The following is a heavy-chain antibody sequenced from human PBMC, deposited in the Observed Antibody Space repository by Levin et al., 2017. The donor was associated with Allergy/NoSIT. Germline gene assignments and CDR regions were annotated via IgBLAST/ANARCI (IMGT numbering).Heavy chain of an antibody. CDR3: ARGFRLPAANNWFDP. CDR1: GYTFTGYY. J-gene: IGHJ5*02. D-gene: IGHD2-2*01. CDR2: INPNSGGT. V-gene: IGHV1-2*02. Sequence: ASVKVSCKASGYTFTGYYMHWVRQAPGQGLEWMGWINPNSGGTNYAQKFQGRVTMTRDTSISTAYMELSRLRSDDTAVYYCARGFRLPAANNWFDPWGQGTLVTVSS.